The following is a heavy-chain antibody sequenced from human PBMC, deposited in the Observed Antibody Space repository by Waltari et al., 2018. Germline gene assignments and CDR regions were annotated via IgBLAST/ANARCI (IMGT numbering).Heavy chain of an antibody. J-gene: IGHJ4*02. CDR3: ARGAYSNRFDH. V-gene: IGHV4-38-2*01. Sequence: QVQLQESGPGLVKPSETLSLTCAVSGYSISSGYYWGWIRQPPGKGLEWIGSIYHSGSTYYNPSLKSRVTISVDTSKNQFSLKLSSVTAADTAVYYCARGAYSNRFDHWGQGTLVTVSS. CDR2: IYHSGST. CDR1: GYSISSGYY. D-gene: IGHD6-13*01.